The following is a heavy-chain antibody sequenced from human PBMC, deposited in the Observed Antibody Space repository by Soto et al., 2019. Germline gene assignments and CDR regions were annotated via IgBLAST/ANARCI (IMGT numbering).Heavy chain of an antibody. Sequence: QVQLPESGPGLVRPSETLSLTCTVSVASPTSGSYYWSWVRQPPGKGLEWIAYNYRSGSTIYKPSLKRQPTISVDTSKNQFSLRLTSVTPADTAMYYCARWKYSYADLPGDWFDSWGQGTLVTVSS. CDR2: NYRSGST. J-gene: IGHJ5*01. CDR3: ARWKYSYADLPGDWFDS. CDR1: VASPTSGSYY. V-gene: IGHV4-61*01. D-gene: IGHD3-16*01.